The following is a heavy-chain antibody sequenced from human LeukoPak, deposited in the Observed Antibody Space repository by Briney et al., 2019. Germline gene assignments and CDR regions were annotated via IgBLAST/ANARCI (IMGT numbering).Heavy chain of an antibody. Sequence: GGSLRLSCAASGFTFSRYAMSWVRQAPGKGLEWVSYISSSGSTIYYADSVKGRFTISRDNAKNSLYLQMNSLRAEDTAVYYCARVIVVVTPNWFDPWGQGTLVTVSS. V-gene: IGHV3-48*04. CDR3: ARVIVVVTPNWFDP. CDR1: GFTFSRYA. D-gene: IGHD2-21*02. J-gene: IGHJ5*02. CDR2: ISSSGSTI.